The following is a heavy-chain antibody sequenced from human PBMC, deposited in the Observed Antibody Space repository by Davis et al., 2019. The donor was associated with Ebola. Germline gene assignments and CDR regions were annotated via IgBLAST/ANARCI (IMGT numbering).Heavy chain of an antibody. Sequence: MPSETLSLTCAVYGGSFSGYYWSWIRQPPGKGLEWIGEIYHSGSTNYNPSLKSRVTISVDTSKNQFSLKLSSVTAADTAVYYCARLTLGYSYGRGDYYYYGMDVWGQGTTVTVSS. D-gene: IGHD5-18*01. V-gene: IGHV4-34*01. CDR1: GGSFSGYY. CDR3: ARLTLGYSYGRGDYYYYGMDV. CDR2: IYHSGST. J-gene: IGHJ6*02.